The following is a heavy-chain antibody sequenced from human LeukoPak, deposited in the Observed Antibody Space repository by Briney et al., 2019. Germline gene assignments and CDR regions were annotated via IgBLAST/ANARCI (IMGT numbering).Heavy chain of an antibody. Sequence: GGSLRLSCAASGFTFSSYAMSWVRQAPGKGLEWVSAISGSGGSTYYADSAKGRFTISRDNSKNTLYLQMNSLRAEDTAVYYCAKDKGECTNGVCYMVYWGQGTLVTVSS. CDR3: AKDKGECTNGVCYMVY. D-gene: IGHD2-8*01. CDR1: GFTFSSYA. CDR2: ISGSGGST. V-gene: IGHV3-23*01. J-gene: IGHJ4*02.